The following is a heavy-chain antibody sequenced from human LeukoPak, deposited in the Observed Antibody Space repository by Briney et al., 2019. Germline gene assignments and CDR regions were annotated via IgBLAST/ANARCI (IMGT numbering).Heavy chain of an antibody. CDR1: GGSISNTNW. J-gene: IGHJ4*02. CDR2: INLQGST. CDR3: AREGGPSRPLDY. Sequence: SETLSLTCGVSGGSISNTNWWTWGRQPPGKGVEWIGEINLQGSTNYNPALKSGVAISVDKSENHISLKMTSVTAADTAGYYCAREGGPSRPLDYSVQGTLLTVAS. V-gene: IGHV4-4*02.